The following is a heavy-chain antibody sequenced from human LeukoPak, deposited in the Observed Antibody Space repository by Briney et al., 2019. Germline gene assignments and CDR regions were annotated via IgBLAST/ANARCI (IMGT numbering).Heavy chain of an antibody. Sequence: ASVNVSCKASGYTFTSFGISGVRQAPGQGLDWMGWISADNGDTNYAQKVQGRVTMTTDTSTSTAYMELRSLRSDDTAVYYCARDRPYYDILTGRTAYDPFDIWGQGTMVTVSS. CDR2: ISADNGDT. D-gene: IGHD3-9*01. J-gene: IGHJ3*02. V-gene: IGHV1-18*01. CDR1: GYTFTSFG. CDR3: ARDRPYYDILTGRTAYDPFDI.